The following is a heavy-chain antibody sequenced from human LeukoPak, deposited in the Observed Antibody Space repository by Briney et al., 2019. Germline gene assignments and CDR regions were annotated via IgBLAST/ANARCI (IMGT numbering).Heavy chain of an antibody. CDR1: GGSITSGTYY. D-gene: IGHD6-13*01. CDR2: IDYSGST. J-gene: IGHJ6*02. Sequence: SETLSRTCTMSGGSITSGTYYWSWIRQHPGKSQEWIGYIDYSGSTNYNPSLKSRVTISVDTSKNQFSLKLSSVTAADTAVYHCARDSGSSRWYYGMDVWGQGTTVTVSS. CDR3: ARDSGSSRWYYGMDV. V-gene: IGHV4-31*03.